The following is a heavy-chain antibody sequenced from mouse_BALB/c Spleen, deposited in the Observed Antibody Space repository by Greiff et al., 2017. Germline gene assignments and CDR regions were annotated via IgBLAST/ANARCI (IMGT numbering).Heavy chain of an antibody. CDR1: GFTFSSYG. CDR3: ARGRLRGIDY. D-gene: IGHD2-4*01. J-gene: IGHJ2*01. CDR2: INSNGGST. V-gene: IGHV5-6-3*01. Sequence: EVMLVESGGGLVQPGGSLKLSCAASGFTFSSYGMSWVRQTPDKRLELVATINSNGGSTYYPDSVKGRFTISRDNAKNTLYLQMSSRKSEDTAMYYCARGRLRGIDYWGQGTTLTVSS.